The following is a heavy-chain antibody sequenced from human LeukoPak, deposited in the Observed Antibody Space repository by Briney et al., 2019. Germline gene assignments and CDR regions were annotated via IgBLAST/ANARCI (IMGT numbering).Heavy chain of an antibody. D-gene: IGHD1-1*01. V-gene: IGHV4-59*01. CDR1: GASIRSFY. J-gene: IGHJ4*02. CDR2: INYSGGA. Sequence: PSETLSLICTVSGASIRSFYWSWIRQSPDKGLEWSGYINYSGGANYNPSLQSRATISLDASESQFSLSLKSVTAADTAIYYCARWSNSWKLFDHWGQGALVTVSS. CDR3: ARWSNSWKLFDH.